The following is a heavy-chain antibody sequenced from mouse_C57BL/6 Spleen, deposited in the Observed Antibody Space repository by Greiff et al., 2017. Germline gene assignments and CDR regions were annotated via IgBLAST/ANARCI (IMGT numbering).Heavy chain of an antibody. D-gene: IGHD2-4*01. Sequence: QVQLKQPGTELVKPGASVKLSCKASGYTFTSYWMHWVKQRPGQGLEWIGNINPSNGGTNYNEKFKSKATLTVDNSSSTAYMKLSSLTSEDSAVYSCARGNYDYDDWYFDVWGTGTTVTVSS. CDR2: INPSNGGT. V-gene: IGHV1-53*01. CDR1: GYTFTSYW. J-gene: IGHJ1*03. CDR3: ARGNYDYDDWYFDV.